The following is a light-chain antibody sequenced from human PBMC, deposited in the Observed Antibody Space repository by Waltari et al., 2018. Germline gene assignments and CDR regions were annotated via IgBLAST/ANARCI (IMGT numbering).Light chain of an antibody. V-gene: IGKV4-1*01. Sequence: DIVMTQSPDSLAVSLGERATINCKSSQSVLYSSNNKNYLAWYQPKPGQPPKLLIYWASTRESGVPGRCRGGGSWTDFTLTISSLQAEDVAVYYCQQYYSTQTFGHGTKLEIK. CDR3: QQYYSTQT. J-gene: IGKJ2*01. CDR1: QSVLYSSNNKNY. CDR2: WAS.